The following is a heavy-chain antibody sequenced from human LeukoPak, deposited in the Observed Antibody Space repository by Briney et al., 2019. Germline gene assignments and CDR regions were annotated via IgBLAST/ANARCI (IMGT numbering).Heavy chain of an antibody. J-gene: IGHJ6*03. CDR3: AKSYYDSSGLGSYYYYYMDV. D-gene: IGHD3-22*01. CDR2: ISSSGSTI. CDR1: GFTFSDYY. V-gene: IGHV3-11*04. Sequence: SGGSLRLSCAASGFTFSDYYMSWIRQAPGKGLEWVSYISSSGSTIYYADSVKGRFTISRDNSKNTLYLQMNSLRAEDTAVYYCAKSYYDSSGLGSYYYYYMDVWGKGTTVTISS.